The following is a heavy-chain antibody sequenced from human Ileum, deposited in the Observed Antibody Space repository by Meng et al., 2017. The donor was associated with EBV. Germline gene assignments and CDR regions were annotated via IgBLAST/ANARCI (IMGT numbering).Heavy chain of an antibody. D-gene: IGHD3-22*01. J-gene: IGHJ2*01. CDR1: GGSISSGDYY. CDR3: ARGYYDSSGYGYWYFDL. Sequence: LQAPGPGLVYPSQTLSLTCTVPGGSISSGDYYWSWIRQSPGKGLEWIGYIYYSGSTYYNPSLKSRVTISVDTSKNQFSLKLSSVTAADTAVYYCARGYYDSSGYGYWYFDLWGRGTLVTVSS. V-gene: IGHV4-30-4*01. CDR2: IYYSGST.